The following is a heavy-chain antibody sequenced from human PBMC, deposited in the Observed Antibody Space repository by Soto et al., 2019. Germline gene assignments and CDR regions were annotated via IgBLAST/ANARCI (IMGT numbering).Heavy chain of an antibody. D-gene: IGHD6-19*01. CDR3: SRFIMVGGWFDPNYYHGMDV. Sequence: QVQLVQSGAEVKKPGASVTVSCKTSGYTFSNYGINWVRQAPGQGLEWMGWISGYNGNTNYAQTVQGRVTMTTXTSTXTVYMELRSLKSDDTAIYYCSRFIMVGGWFDPNYYHGMDVWGQGTTVTVSS. CDR1: GYTFSNYG. J-gene: IGHJ6*02. CDR2: ISGYNGNT. V-gene: IGHV1-18*01.